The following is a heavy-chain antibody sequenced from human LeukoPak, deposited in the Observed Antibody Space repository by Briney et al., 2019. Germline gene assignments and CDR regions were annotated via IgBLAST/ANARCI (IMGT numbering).Heavy chain of an antibody. Sequence: GGSLRLSCAASGFTFSSYAMSWVRQAPGKGLEWVSAISGGGGSTYYADSVKGRFTISRDNSKNTLYLQMNSLRAEDTAVYYCAKDHEWNVLTLHDYWGQGTLVTVSS. CDR2: ISGGGGST. CDR1: GFTFSSYA. CDR3: AKDHEWNVLTLHDY. J-gene: IGHJ4*02. V-gene: IGHV3-23*01. D-gene: IGHD1-1*01.